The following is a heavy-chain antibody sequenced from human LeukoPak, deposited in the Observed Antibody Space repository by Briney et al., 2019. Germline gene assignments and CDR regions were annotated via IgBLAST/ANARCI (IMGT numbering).Heavy chain of an antibody. CDR2: IYYSGST. Sequence: SETLSLTCTVSGGSISSSGYYWGWIRQPPGKGLEWIGSIYYSGSTYYNPSLKSRVTMSVDTSENQFSLKLSSVTAADTAVYYCARHYKPRDYDSSGYNWFDPWGQGTLVTVSS. CDR1: GGSISSSGYY. J-gene: IGHJ5*02. D-gene: IGHD3-22*01. V-gene: IGHV4-39*07. CDR3: ARHYKPRDYDSSGYNWFDP.